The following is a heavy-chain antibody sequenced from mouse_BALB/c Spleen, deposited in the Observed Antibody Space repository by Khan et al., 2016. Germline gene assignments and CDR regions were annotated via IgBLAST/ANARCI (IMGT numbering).Heavy chain of an antibody. CDR3: LCRHFALDS. V-gene: IGHV6-6*02. Sequence: EVKLEVSGGGLVQPGGSMKLSCVASGFTFSSYWMNWVRQSPEKGLEWVAEIRLKSNNYATHYAESVKGRFTISRDDSKGSVHLQMNNLRVEDTGIYYCLCRHFALDSWGQGTSVTVSS. CDR2: IRLKSNNYAT. J-gene: IGHJ4*01. CDR1: GFTFSSYW.